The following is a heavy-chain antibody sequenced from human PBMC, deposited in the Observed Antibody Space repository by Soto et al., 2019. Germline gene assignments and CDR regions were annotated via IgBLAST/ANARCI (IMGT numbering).Heavy chain of an antibody. V-gene: IGHV3-64D*08. CDR1: GFTFSSHA. D-gene: IGHD5-18*01. CDR3: LKGVGCSYGYGVVC. J-gene: IGHJ4*02. Sequence: PGGSLRLSCSASGFTFSSHAMHWVRQAPGKGLEYVSGISGNVGSTYYADSVKGRFTISRDNSKNTLYLQMSSLRAEDTAVYYCLKGVGCSYGYGVVCWGQGTLVTVAS. CDR2: ISGNVGST.